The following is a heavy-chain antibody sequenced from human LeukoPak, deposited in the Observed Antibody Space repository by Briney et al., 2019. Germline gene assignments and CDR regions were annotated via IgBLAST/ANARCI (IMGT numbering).Heavy chain of an antibody. Sequence: GGSLRLSCAASGFTFSSYGMHWVRQAPGKGLEWVAVISYDGSNKYYADSVKGRFTISRDNSKNTLYLQMNSLRAEDTAVYYCAKDHIRGYSYGYTLDYWGQGTLVTVSS. CDR1: GFTFSSYG. J-gene: IGHJ4*02. D-gene: IGHD5-18*01. CDR2: ISYDGSNK. V-gene: IGHV3-30*18. CDR3: AKDHIRGYSYGYTLDY.